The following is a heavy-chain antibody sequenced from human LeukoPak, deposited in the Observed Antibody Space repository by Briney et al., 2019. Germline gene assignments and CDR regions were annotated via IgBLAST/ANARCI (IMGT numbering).Heavy chain of an antibody. CDR2: IYYSGST. Sequence: SETLSLTCTVSGGSLSSSSYYWGWIRQPPGKGLEWIGSIYYSGSTYYNPSLKSRVTISVDTSKNQFSLKLSSVTAADTAVYYCARHQTYGGSLFDYWGQGTLVTVSS. CDR1: GGSLSSSSYY. CDR3: ARHQTYGGSLFDY. V-gene: IGHV4-39*01. J-gene: IGHJ4*02. D-gene: IGHD4-23*01.